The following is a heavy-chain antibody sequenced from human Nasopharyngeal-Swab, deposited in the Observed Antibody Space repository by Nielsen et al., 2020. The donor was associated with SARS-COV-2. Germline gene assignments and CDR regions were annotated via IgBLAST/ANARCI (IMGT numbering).Heavy chain of an antibody. D-gene: IGHD2-8*02. CDR3: ARGACTGKSCYTGANTFHI. CDR2: INPNSGCT. J-gene: IGHJ3*02. Sequence: ASVKVSCTASGYTFTDYYIHWVRQAPGQGLDWMGRINPNSGCTNSSQKFQGRVTMTRDTSISTAYMGLSGLGSADTALYFCARGACTGKSCYTGANTFHIWGLGTMVTVSS. V-gene: IGHV1-2*06. CDR1: GYTFTDYY.